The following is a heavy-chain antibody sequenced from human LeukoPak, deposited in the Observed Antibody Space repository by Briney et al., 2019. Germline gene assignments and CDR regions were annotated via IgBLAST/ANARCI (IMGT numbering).Heavy chain of an antibody. CDR3: ARTASDSSSWYGISYYYYYYYMDV. CDR2: IYDSGST. V-gene: IGHV4-59*08. J-gene: IGHJ6*03. D-gene: IGHD6-13*01. Sequence: SETLSLTCTVSGGSISSYYWSWIRQPPGKGLEWIGYIYDSGSTNYNPSLKSRVTISVDTSKNQFSLKLSSVTAADTAVYYCARTASDSSSWYGISYYYYYYYMDVWGKGTTVTVSS. CDR1: GGSISSYY.